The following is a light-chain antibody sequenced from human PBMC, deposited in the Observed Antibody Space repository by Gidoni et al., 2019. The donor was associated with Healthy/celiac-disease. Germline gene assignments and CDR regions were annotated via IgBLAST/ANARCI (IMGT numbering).Light chain of an antibody. CDR1: SSNIGAGYD. V-gene: IGLV1-40*01. CDR2: DNS. Sequence: QSVLTQPPPASGAPGPRVTISCTGSSSNIGAGYDVPWYQQLPGTAPKLLIYDNSNRPSGVPDRFSGSKSGTSASLAITGLQAEDEADYYCQSYDSSLSGPVVFGGGTKLTVL. J-gene: IGLJ2*01. CDR3: QSYDSSLSGPVV.